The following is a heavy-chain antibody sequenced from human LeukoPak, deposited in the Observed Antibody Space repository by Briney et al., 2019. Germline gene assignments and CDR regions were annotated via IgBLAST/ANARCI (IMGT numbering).Heavy chain of an antibody. D-gene: IGHD2-2*03. J-gene: IGHJ4*02. CDR2: IGGSGTRT. Sequence: PGGSLRLSCSASGFTFTTYGMNWVRQAPGKGLEWVSGIGGSGTRTYYAGSVKGRFTISRDNSKNTLYLQMNSLRDEDTAVYYCAKDSHWILFDDWGQGTLVTVSS. CDR1: GFTFTTYG. CDR3: AKDSHWILFDD. V-gene: IGHV3-23*01.